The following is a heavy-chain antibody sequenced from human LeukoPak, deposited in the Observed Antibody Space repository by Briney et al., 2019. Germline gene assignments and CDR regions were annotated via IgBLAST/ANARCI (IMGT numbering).Heavy chain of an antibody. Sequence: ASVKVSCKASGYTFPSNGISWVGRALGQGLEWLGWISAYNGNTNYAQKLQGRVTMTTDTSTSTAYMELRSLRSDDTAVYYCAREGRIAAAGTPNDYWGQGTLVTVSS. CDR2: ISAYNGNT. CDR3: AREGRIAAAGTPNDY. V-gene: IGHV1-18*01. J-gene: IGHJ4*02. CDR1: GYTFPSNG. D-gene: IGHD6-13*01.